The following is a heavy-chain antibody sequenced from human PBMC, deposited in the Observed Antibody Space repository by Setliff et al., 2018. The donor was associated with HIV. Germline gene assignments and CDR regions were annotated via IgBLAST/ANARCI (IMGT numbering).Heavy chain of an antibody. CDR2: IYYSGST. D-gene: IGHD1-1*01. J-gene: IGHJ4*02. V-gene: IGHV4-59*08. CDR3: TRERSLITNRRYFDS. Sequence: PSETLSLTCTVSGGSISNYYWSWIRQPPGKGLQWIGYIYYSGSTNYNPSLKSRVTISVDTSKNQFSLKVTSVTAADTAVYYCTRERSLITNRRYFDSWGQGTLVTVSS. CDR1: GGSISNYY.